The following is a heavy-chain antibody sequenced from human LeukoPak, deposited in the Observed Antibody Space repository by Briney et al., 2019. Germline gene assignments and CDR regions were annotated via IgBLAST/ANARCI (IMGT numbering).Heavy chain of an antibody. CDR3: ATIGTTGAY. CDR2: ISSSSSTI. V-gene: IGHV3-48*04. CDR1: GFTFSSYS. J-gene: IGHJ4*02. Sequence: GSLRLSCAASGFTFSSYSMNWVRQAPGKGLEWVSYISSSSSTIYYADSVKGRFTISRDNAKNSLYLQMNSLRAEDTAVYYCATIGTTGAYWGQGTLVTVSS. D-gene: IGHD1-1*01.